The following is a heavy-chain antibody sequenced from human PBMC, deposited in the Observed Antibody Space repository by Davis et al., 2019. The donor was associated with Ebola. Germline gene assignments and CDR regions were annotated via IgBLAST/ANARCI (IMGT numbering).Heavy chain of an antibody. CDR2: IYRDGRM. Sequence: GESLKISCAASGFIVSDKYMSWVRQAPGKGLEWVSVIYRDGRMYHADSVKGRFTISRDNSKNTVYLQMNSLRAEDTAVYYCTRHVSGDFWYFDLWGRGTLVTVSS. J-gene: IGHJ2*01. D-gene: IGHD4-17*01. CDR1: GFIVSDKY. CDR3: TRHVSGDFWYFDL. V-gene: IGHV3-66*04.